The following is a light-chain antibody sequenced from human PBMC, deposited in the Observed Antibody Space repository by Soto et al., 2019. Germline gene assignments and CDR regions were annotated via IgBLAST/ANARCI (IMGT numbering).Light chain of an antibody. CDR1: SSNIGAGYD. CDR3: QSYDSSLSVWV. CDR2: GNN. V-gene: IGLV1-40*01. Sequence: QPVLTQPPSVSGAPGQRVTISCTGSSSNIGAGYDVHWYHQLPGTAPKLLIYGNNNRPSGVPDRFSGSRSGTSASLAITGLQAEDEADYYCQSYDSSLSVWVFGGGTKLIVL. J-gene: IGLJ3*02.